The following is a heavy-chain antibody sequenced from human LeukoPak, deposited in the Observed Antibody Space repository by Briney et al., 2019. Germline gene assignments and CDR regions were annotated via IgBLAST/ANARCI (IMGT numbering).Heavy chain of an antibody. CDR3: AKDDTGSGYFPDS. CDR2: ISASGGTT. D-gene: IGHD3-10*01. Sequence: GGSLRLSCAASGFTFRSYPMTWVRQAPGKGLEWVSCISASGGTTYYADSVKGRFTTSRDNSKNTLYLQMNSLRAEDTAVYYCAKDDTGSGYFPDSWGQGTLVTVSS. CDR1: GFTFRSYP. V-gene: IGHV3-23*01. J-gene: IGHJ4*02.